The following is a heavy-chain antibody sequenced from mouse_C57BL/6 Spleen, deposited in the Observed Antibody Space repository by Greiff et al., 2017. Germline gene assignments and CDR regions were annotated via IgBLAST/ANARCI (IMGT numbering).Heavy chain of an antibody. Sequence: VKLQESGPELVKPGASVKISCKASGYAFSSSWMNWVKQRPGKGLEWIGRIYPGDRDTNYNGKFKGKATLTADKSSSTAYMQLSSLTSEDSAVYFCARSGLFDVWGTGTTVTVSS. J-gene: IGHJ1*03. D-gene: IGHD3-1*01. CDR2: IYPGDRDT. CDR3: ARSGLFDV. CDR1: GYAFSSSW. V-gene: IGHV1-82*01.